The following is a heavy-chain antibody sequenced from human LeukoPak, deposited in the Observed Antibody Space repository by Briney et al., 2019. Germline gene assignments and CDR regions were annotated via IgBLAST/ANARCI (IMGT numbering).Heavy chain of an antibody. Sequence: GGSLRLSCVASGFTFRSYGMHWVRQAPGKGRGGLSLLGYDGSNEYYADSVKGRFTISRDNSKNTLYLQMNSLRAEDTAVYYCAKGMTTGPRSVYHYMDVWGKGTTVTVSS. V-gene: IGHV3-30*02. CDR1: GFTFRSYG. CDR3: AKGMTTGPRSVYHYMDV. J-gene: IGHJ6*03. CDR2: LGYDGSNE. D-gene: IGHD4-17*01.